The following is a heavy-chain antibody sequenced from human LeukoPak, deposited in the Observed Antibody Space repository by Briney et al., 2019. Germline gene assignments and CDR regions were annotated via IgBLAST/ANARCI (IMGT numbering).Heavy chain of an antibody. V-gene: IGHV3-21*01. Sequence: GGSLRLSCAASGFTFSSSTMTWVRQSQGKGLEWVSYISSSSTYIYYADSVKGRFIISRDNAKNSLYLQMNSLRAEDTAVFYCARDFLNAIDIWGQGTMVTVSS. CDR3: ARDFLNAIDI. J-gene: IGHJ3*02. CDR2: ISSSSTYI. D-gene: IGHD2/OR15-2a*01. CDR1: GFTFSSST.